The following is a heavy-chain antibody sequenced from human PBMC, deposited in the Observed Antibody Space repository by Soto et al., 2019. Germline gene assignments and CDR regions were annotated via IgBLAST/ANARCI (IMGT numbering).Heavy chain of an antibody. Sequence: QVQLVESGGGLVKPGGSLRLSCAAAGFRFNDYYMTWIRQAPGKGLEWVSYISSGSSTIYYAHPVKGRFTISRDNAKNSLYLQMNSLRAEDTAVYYCATSSGALAASFPYYFDYWGQGTLVTVSS. CDR2: ISSGSSTI. D-gene: IGHD6-25*01. J-gene: IGHJ4*02. CDR3: ATSSGALAASFPYYFDY. V-gene: IGHV3-11*01. CDR1: GFRFNDYY.